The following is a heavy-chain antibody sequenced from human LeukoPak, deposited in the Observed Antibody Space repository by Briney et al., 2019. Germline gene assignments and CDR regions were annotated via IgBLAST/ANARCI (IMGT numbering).Heavy chain of an antibody. CDR1: GYTFTSYD. CDR3: ARGATVTTYLLYYYYGMDV. V-gene: IGHV1-8*01. D-gene: IGHD4-17*01. J-gene: IGHJ6*02. CDR2: MNPNSGNT. Sequence: ASVKVSCKASGYTFTSYDINWVRQATGQGLEWMGWMNPNSGNTGYAQKFQGRVTMTRNTSISTAYMELSSLGSEDTAVYYCARGATVTTYLLYYYYGMDVWGQGTTATVSS.